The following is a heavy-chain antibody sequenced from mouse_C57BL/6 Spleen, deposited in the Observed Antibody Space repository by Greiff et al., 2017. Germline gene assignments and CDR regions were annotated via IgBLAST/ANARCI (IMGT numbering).Heavy chain of an antibody. CDR2: IDPSDSYT. J-gene: IGHJ4*01. Sequence: VQLQQPGAELVMPGASVKLSCKASGYTFTSYWMHWVKQRPGQGLEWIGAIDPSDSYTNYNQKFKGKSTLTVDKSSSTAYMQLSSLTSVDSAVYYCARGTTTLMDYWGQGTSVTVSS. D-gene: IGHD1-1*01. CDR3: ARGTTTLMDY. CDR1: GYTFTSYW. V-gene: IGHV1-69*01.